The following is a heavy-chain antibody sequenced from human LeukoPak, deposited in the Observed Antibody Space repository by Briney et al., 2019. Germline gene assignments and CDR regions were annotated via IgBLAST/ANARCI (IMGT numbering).Heavy chain of an antibody. V-gene: IGHV3-7*01. Sequence: GGSLRLSCIASGFTFSSHWMNWVRQAPGKGLEWVANIMQDGSEKYYVDSVKGRFIISRDNAKSSLYLQMNSLRAEDTAVYYCARESTKYGAYVSGFDFWGQGTMVTVSS. D-gene: IGHD4-17*01. J-gene: IGHJ3*01. CDR1: GFTFSSHW. CDR2: IMQDGSEK. CDR3: ARESTKYGAYVSGFDF.